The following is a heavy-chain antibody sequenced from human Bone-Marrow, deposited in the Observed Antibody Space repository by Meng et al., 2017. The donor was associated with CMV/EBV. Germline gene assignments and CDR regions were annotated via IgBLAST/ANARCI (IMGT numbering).Heavy chain of an antibody. J-gene: IGHJ4*02. Sequence: GSLRLSCTVSGGSVSSGGHHWSWIRQSPGRGLEWIGHIYYSGSTNNNPSLKSRVIISVDTSKNQFSLNLSSVTAADTAVYYCARFLAAAGYFDYWGQGTLVTVSS. CDR3: ARFLAAAGYFDY. CDR1: GGSVSSGGHH. CDR2: IYYSGST. V-gene: IGHV4-61*08. D-gene: IGHD6-13*01.